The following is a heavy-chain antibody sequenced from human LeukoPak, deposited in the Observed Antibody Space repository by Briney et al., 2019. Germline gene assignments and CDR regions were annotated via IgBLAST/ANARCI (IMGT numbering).Heavy chain of an antibody. D-gene: IGHD1-26*01. CDR3: TRDTGDGSYDY. V-gene: IGHV3-11*04. CDR1: VGSIIRGTYY. CDR2: LSSSSTTI. Sequence: ETLSLTCTVSVGSIIRGTYYWGWIRQPPGKGLQWVSYLSSSSTTIYYADSVKGRFTISRDNAKTSLYLQMNSLRDEDTAVYYCTRDTGDGSYDYWGQGTLVTVSS. J-gene: IGHJ4*02.